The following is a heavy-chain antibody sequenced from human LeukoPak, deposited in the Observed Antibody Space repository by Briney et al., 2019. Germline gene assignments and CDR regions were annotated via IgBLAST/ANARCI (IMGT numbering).Heavy chain of an antibody. CDR1: GFTFSSYA. CDR3: ARDPFPGYSSGWYRVDY. CDR2: ISVSGENT. J-gene: IGHJ4*02. D-gene: IGHD6-19*01. V-gene: IGHV3-23*01. Sequence: GGSLRLSCAASGFTFSSYAMTWVRQAPGKGLQWVSTISVSGENTYYADSVKGRFTISRDNAKNSLYLQMNSLRAEDTAVYYCARDPFPGYSSGWYRVDYWGQGTLVTVSS.